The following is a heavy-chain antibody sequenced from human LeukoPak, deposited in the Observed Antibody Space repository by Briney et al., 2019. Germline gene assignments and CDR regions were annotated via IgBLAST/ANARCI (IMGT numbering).Heavy chain of an antibody. CDR1: GYTFTSYY. J-gene: IGHJ1*01. Sequence: ASVKVSCKASGYTFTSYYMHWVRQAPAQGLEWMGIINPSGGSTSYAQKFQGRVTMTRDPSTSTVYMEPSSLRSEDTAVYYCARDGYYGSGSGGYFQHWGQGTLVTVSS. CDR2: INPSGGST. D-gene: IGHD3-10*01. V-gene: IGHV1-46*01. CDR3: ARDGYYGSGSGGYFQH.